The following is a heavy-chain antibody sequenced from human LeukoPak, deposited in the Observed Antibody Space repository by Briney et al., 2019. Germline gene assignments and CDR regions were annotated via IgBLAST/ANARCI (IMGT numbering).Heavy chain of an antibody. V-gene: IGHV3-74*01. CDR2: SCPHGSTP. CDR3: VRGSAPERGLDY. Sequence: PGGSLRLFCAASGFAFSDYCTHWVRQAPGEGLLWFSRSCPHGSTPVYADSVKGRFTISRDDAKNSLYLQMNSLRGEDTAVYYCVRGSAPERGLDYWGQGARVTVSS. D-gene: IGHD6-25*01. J-gene: IGHJ4*02. CDR1: GFAFSDYC.